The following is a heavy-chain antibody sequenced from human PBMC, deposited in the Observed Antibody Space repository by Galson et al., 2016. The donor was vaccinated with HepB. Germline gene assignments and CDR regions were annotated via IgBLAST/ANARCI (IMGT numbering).Heavy chain of an antibody. CDR1: GFSLSSYG. CDR2: IWYDGSHE. Sequence: SLRHSCAASGFSLSSYGIHWVRQAPGKGLEWVAVIWYDGSHEYYADSVKGRFTISSNNSKNTVYLQMNSLSAEDTAVYYCATNSYSSAWYPDYWCQGTLVTVSS. CDR3: ATNSYSSAWYPDY. J-gene: IGHJ4*02. D-gene: IGHD6-19*01. V-gene: IGHV3-33*01.